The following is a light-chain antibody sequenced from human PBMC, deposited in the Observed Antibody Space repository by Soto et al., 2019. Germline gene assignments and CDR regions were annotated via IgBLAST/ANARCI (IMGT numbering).Light chain of an antibody. CDR1: QSVNIN. V-gene: IGKV3-15*01. Sequence: EIVLTQSPATLSLAPVERATLSCRASQSVNINLAWYQQRPGQAPRLLIYAESTRATGVRDRFSGSGSGSEFPLTISSVQPNEGEVHYCHQYSRLPYTF. J-gene: IGKJ2*01. CDR2: AES. CDR3: HQYSRLPYT.